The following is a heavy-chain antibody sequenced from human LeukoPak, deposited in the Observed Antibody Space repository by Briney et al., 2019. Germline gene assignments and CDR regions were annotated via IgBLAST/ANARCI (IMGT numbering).Heavy chain of an antibody. J-gene: IGHJ5*02. CDR2: INTNTGNP. CDR1: GYTFTSYA. V-gene: IGHV7-4-1*02. D-gene: IGHD3-10*01. Sequence: GASVTVSCTASGYTFTSYAMNWVRQAPGQGLEWMGWINTNTGNPTYAQGFTGRFVFSLDTSVSTAYLQISSLKAEDTAVYYCARDKAMVRGSNWFDPWGQGTLVTVSS. CDR3: ARDKAMVRGSNWFDP.